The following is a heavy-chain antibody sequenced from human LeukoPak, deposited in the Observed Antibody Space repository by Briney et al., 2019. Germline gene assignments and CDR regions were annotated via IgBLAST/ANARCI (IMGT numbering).Heavy chain of an antibody. CDR1: GFIFTNYF. CDR2: IKHDGSEK. J-gene: IGHJ4*02. V-gene: IGHV3-7*01. Sequence: GGSLRLSCAAFGFIFTNYFMSWVRQAPGKGLEWVASIKHDGSEKYYVDSVRGRFTISRDNTMNSLYLQMSSLRAEDTAVYYCATDRGWRTSGYYLYYFDYWGQGTLVTVSS. CDR3: ATDRGWRTSGYYLYYFDY. D-gene: IGHD3-3*01.